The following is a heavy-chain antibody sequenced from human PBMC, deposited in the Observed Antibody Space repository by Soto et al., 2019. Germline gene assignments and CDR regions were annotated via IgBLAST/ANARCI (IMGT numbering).Heavy chain of an antibody. CDR1: GFPLEKYG. CDR3: AKSYSSNWYDYFDN. Sequence: GSLRLSCAVSGFPLEKYGMNWVRQAPGKGLEWVSAISGSGGSTYYADSVKGRFTISRDTSKNTLYLQMSSLRVEDTALYYCAKSYSSNWYDYFDNWGQGALVTVSS. V-gene: IGHV3-23*01. CDR2: ISGSGGST. D-gene: IGHD6-13*01. J-gene: IGHJ4*02.